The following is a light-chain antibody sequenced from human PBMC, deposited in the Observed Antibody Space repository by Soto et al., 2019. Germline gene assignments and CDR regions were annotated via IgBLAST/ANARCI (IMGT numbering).Light chain of an antibody. Sequence: DIQMTQSPSSLSASVGDRVTITCRASQSIGRYLNWYQEKPGKAPNVVIFTASSLQSGVPSRFNGSGSGTEFTLTISSLQPEDFANYYCQQSYSIPITFGQGTRREIK. CDR2: TAS. J-gene: IGKJ5*01. CDR3: QQSYSIPIT. V-gene: IGKV1-39*01. CDR1: QSIGRY.